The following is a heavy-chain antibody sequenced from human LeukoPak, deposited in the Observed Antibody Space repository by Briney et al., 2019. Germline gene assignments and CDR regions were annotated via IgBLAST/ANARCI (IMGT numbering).Heavy chain of an antibody. V-gene: IGHV3-74*01. CDR3: ARDWYFDL. Sequence: GGSLRLSCAASGFTFDDYGMSWVRQAPGKGLVWVSRTNSDGSSTSYADSVKGRFTISRDNAKNTLYLQMNSLRAEDTAVYYCARDWYFDLWGRGTLVTVSS. CDR2: TNSDGSST. CDR1: GFTFDDYG. J-gene: IGHJ2*01.